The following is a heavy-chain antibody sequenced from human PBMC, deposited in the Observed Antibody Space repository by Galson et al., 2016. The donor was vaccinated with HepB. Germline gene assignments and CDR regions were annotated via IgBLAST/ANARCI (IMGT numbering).Heavy chain of an antibody. J-gene: IGHJ6*03. D-gene: IGHD3-10*01. Sequence: TLSLTCTVSGGSISIGDCYWSWIRQHPGKGLEWIGYIYYSGSTNYNPSLKSRVTTSVDTSKNQFSLRLSSVTAADTAVYYCARSPSSGHYYYYMDVWGKGTTVTVSS. CDR3: ARSPSSGHYYYYMDV. CDR2: IYYSGST. V-gene: IGHV4-31*03. CDR1: GGSISIGDCY.